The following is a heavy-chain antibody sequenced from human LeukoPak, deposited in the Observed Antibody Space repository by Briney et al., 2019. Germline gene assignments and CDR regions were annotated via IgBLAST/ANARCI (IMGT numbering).Heavy chain of an antibody. CDR1: GFTLSSYA. CDR2: ISDTGNT. V-gene: IGHV3-23*01. J-gene: IGHJ4*02. Sequence: GGSLRLSCAASGFTLSSYAMSWVRQAPGKGLEWVSAISDTGNTYHADSVKGRFTISRDSSKNALFLQMNRLRPEDAAVYYCAKAPVTTCRGAFCYPFDYWGLGTLVTVSS. D-gene: IGHD2-15*01. CDR3: AKAPVTTCRGAFCYPFDY.